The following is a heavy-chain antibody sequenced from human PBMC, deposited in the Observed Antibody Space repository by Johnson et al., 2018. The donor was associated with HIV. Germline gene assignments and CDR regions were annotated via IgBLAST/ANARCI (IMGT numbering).Heavy chain of an antibody. D-gene: IGHD2-21*02. J-gene: IGHJ3*02. Sequence: VQLVESGGGLVKPGDSLRLSCTASGFRFSNAWMGWVRQAPGKGLEWLGRIKSKTGGGTTSYAAPVKGRFTISRDDSKNTLYLQMNSLRAEDTAVYYCARDSAYCGGDCHDAFDIWGQGTMVTVSS. CDR1: GFRFSNAW. CDR2: IKSKTGGGTT. V-gene: IGHV3-15*01. CDR3: ARDSAYCGGDCHDAFDI.